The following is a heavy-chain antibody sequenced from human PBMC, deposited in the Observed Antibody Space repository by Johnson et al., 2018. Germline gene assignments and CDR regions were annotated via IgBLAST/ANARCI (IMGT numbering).Heavy chain of an antibody. CDR1: GFTFSSYD. J-gene: IGHJ4*02. CDR3: ARAATSSGWTWFDY. D-gene: IGHD6-19*01. CDR2: IGTAGDT. V-gene: IGHV3-13*01. Sequence: VQLVESGGGLVQPGGSLRLSCAASGFTFSSYDMHWLRQTTGKSLEWVSGIGTAGDTYYLGSVKGRFTISRENAKNSLYLQLNSLGAGDTAVYYCARAATSSGWTWFDYWGQGALVTVSS.